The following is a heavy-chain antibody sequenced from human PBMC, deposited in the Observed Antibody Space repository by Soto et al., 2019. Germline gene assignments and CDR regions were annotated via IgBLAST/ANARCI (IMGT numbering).Heavy chain of an antibody. V-gene: IGHV4-30-4*01. J-gene: IGHJ4*02. CDR2: IYYSGST. Sequence: QVQLQESGPGLVKPSQTLSLTCSASGVSISSGDYYWNWIRQPPGKGLEWIGYIYYSGSTYYNPSLKSRVTISVDTSKNQFSLKLTSVTAADTAVYYCARTYYYDSSAPTPFDYWGQGTLVTVSS. D-gene: IGHD3-22*01. CDR3: ARTYYYDSSAPTPFDY. CDR1: GVSISSGDYY.